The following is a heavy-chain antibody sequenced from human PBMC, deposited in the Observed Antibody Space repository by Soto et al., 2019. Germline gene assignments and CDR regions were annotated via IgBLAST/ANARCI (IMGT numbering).Heavy chain of an antibody. J-gene: IGHJ4*02. CDR2: IFYSGST. CDR1: GGSISSGVYY. V-gene: IGHV4-31*03. D-gene: IGHD3-10*01. Sequence: QVQLQESGPGLVKPSQTLSLTCTVSGGSISSGVYYWSWIRQHPGKGLEWIGYIFYSGSTYYNPSLKGRVTISVDTSKNQFSLKLSSVTAADTAVYYCATYGSGTYKPTTFDYWGQGTLVTVSS. CDR3: ATYGSGTYKPTTFDY.